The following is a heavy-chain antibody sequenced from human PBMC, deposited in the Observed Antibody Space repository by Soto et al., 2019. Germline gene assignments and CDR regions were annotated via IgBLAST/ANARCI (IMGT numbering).Heavy chain of an antibody. CDR3: AHAYGGRSLY. Sequence: QITLKESGPTLVKPTHTLTLTCTFSGFSLPTDRVGVGWIRQPPGKALEWLAVIYWDDSKTYRPALKRRLTITKDTSKSQVALTMTDMDPVDPAKYYCAHAYGGRSLYWGQGTRVTVSS. CDR1: GFSLPTDRVG. D-gene: IGHD1-26*01. V-gene: IGHV2-5*02. J-gene: IGHJ4*02. CDR2: IYWDDSK.